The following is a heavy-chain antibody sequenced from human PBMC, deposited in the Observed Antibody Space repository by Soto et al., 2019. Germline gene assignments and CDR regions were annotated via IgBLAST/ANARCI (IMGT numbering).Heavy chain of an antibody. J-gene: IGHJ6*02. D-gene: IGHD5-18*01. V-gene: IGHV4-30-4*01. CDR1: GGSISSGDYY. Sequence: KTSETLSLTCTVSGGSISSGDYYWSWIRQPPGKGLEWIGYIYYSGSTYYNPSLKSRVTISVDTSKNQFSLKLSSVTAADTAVYYCARDQGAGYSYGWIYGMDVWGQGTTVTVSS. CDR3: ARDQGAGYSYGWIYGMDV. CDR2: IYYSGST.